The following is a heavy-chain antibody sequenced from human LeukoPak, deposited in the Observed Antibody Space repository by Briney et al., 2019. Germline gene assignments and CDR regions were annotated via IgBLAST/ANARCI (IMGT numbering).Heavy chain of an antibody. D-gene: IGHD3-22*01. CDR3: AKALDGWLLAYFDY. Sequence: GRSLGLSCAASGFTFSSYGMHWVRQAPGKGLEWVAVISYDGSNKYYADSVKGRFTISRDNSKNTLYLQMNSLRAEDTAVYYCAKALDGWLLAYFDYWGQGTLVTVSS. CDR2: ISYDGSNK. CDR1: GFTFSSYG. J-gene: IGHJ4*02. V-gene: IGHV3-30*18.